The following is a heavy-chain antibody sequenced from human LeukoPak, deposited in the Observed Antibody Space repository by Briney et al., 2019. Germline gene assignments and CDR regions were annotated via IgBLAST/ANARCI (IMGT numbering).Heavy chain of an antibody. V-gene: IGHV3-48*03. J-gene: IGHJ2*01. CDR1: GFILSSYE. CDR3: ARATTGYAAVWYFDL. D-gene: IGHD3-9*01. CDR2: ISGSGRTI. Sequence: GGSLRLSCAASGFILSSYEMDWVRQAPGKGLEWVSYISGSGRTIKYADSVKGRFTVSRDNAKTSLYLQMNSLRAEDTAIYYCARATTGYAAVWYFDLWGRGTLVTVSS.